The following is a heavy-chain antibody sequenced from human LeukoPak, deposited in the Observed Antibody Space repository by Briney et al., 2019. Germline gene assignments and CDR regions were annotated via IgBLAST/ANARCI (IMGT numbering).Heavy chain of an antibody. CDR2: IKRKTDGGTT. V-gene: IGHV3-15*01. J-gene: IGHJ4*02. Sequence: PGGSLRLSCAASGFTFSNAWMSWVRQAPGKGPEWVGRIKRKTDGGTTDYAAPVKGRFTISRDDSKNTLYLQMNSLKTEDSAVYYCTGYYDSSGYYPPSYYFDYWGQGTLVTVSS. D-gene: IGHD3-22*01. CDR3: TGYYDSSGYYPPSYYFDY. CDR1: GFTFSNAW.